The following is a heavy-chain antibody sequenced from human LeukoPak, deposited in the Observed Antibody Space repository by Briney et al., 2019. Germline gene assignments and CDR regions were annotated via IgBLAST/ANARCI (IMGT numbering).Heavy chain of an antibody. V-gene: IGHV4-59*11. J-gene: IGHJ6*03. CDR1: GGSISSHY. CDR2: IQYSGST. CDR3: ARVTWFPGTSYYYMDV. D-gene: IGHD1-1*01. Sequence: PSETLSLTCTVSGGSISSHYWSWIRQPPGKGLEWIGYIQYSGSTNYNPSLKSRVTISVDTSKNQFSLKVSSVTAADTAVYYCARVTWFPGTSYYYMDVWGKGTTVTVSS.